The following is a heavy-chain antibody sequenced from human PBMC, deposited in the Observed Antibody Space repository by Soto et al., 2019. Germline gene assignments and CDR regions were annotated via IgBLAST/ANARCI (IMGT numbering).Heavy chain of an antibody. CDR1: GFTLSSYW. CDR2: IKQDGSEG. Sequence: EVQLVESGGGLVQPGGSLRLSCVASGFTLSSYWMSWVRQAPGKGLEWVGNIKQDGSEGYYVASVKGRFTMSRDNAKNSLYLQMNNPRAQDTAVYYCARIDIVSEGYKDYYYMDVWGKGTTVTVSS. D-gene: IGHD3-10*01. V-gene: IGHV3-7*01. CDR3: ARIDIVSEGYKDYYYMDV. J-gene: IGHJ6*03.